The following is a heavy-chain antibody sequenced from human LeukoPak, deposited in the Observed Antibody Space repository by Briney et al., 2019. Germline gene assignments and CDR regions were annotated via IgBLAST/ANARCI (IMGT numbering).Heavy chain of an antibody. J-gene: IGHJ4*02. Sequence: PGGSLRLSCAASGFTFSSYEMNWVRQAPGKGLEWVSYIRSSGSTIYYADSVKGRFTISRDNAKNTLYLQMNSLRAEDTAVYYCAITVTGGIDYWGQGTLVTVSS. CDR1: GFTFSSYE. D-gene: IGHD4-17*01. CDR3: AITVTGGIDY. V-gene: IGHV3-48*03. CDR2: IRSSGSTI.